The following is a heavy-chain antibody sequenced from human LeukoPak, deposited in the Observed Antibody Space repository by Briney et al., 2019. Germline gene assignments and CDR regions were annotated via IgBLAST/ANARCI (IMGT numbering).Heavy chain of an antibody. Sequence: GGSLRLSCAASGFTFSTYSMNWVRQAPGKGLEWISYISHGSTRIFYADSVEGRFTVSRDDAKNALYLQMNSLRVEDTAVYYCTRGPGYSYAMDSWGQGILVTVS. CDR3: TRGPGYSYAMDS. CDR1: GFTFSTYS. CDR2: ISHGSTRI. J-gene: IGHJ4*02. V-gene: IGHV3-48*01. D-gene: IGHD5-18*01.